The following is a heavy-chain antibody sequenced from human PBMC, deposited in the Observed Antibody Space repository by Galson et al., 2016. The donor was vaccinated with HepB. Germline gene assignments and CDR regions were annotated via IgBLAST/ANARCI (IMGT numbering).Heavy chain of an antibody. CDR2: IYYSGRT. CDR3: ARSQNYDILTGYYTYFDY. Sequence: WIRPPPGKGLEWIGYIYYSGRTYYTPSLKSRVTISVDTSKNQFSLKLSSVTAADTAVYYCARSQNYDILTGYYTYFDYWGQGTLVTVSS. J-gene: IGHJ4*02. D-gene: IGHD3-9*01. V-gene: IGHV4-31*02.